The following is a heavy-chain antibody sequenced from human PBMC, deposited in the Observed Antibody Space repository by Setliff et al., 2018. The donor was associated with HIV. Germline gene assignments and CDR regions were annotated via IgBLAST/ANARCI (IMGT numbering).Heavy chain of an antibody. J-gene: IGHJ5*01. V-gene: IGHV3-23*05. CDR2: IDPTGTYT. Sequence: PGGSLRLSCAASGLTLSTYSMSWVRQAPGKGLQWVSAIDPTGTYTYYADAVKGRFTISRDNFRNTLSLQMNSLTAEDTAVYYCARQNYNFWSDLNWFDSWGQGTLVTVSS. CDR1: GLTLSTYS. CDR3: ARQNYNFWSDLNWFDS. D-gene: IGHD3-3*01.